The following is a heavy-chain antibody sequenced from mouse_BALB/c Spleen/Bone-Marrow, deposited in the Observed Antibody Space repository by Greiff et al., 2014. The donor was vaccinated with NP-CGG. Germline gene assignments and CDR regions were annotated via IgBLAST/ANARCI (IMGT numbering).Heavy chain of an antibody. J-gene: IGHJ3*01. CDR2: IYPGDGDT. V-gene: IGHV1-87*01. Sequence: QVQLQQPGAELARPGASVKLSCKASGYTFTSYWMQCVKQRPGQGLEWIGAIYPGDGDTRYTQKFKGKATLTADKSSSTAYMQLSSLASEDSAVYYCARDGNYPAWFAYWGQGTLVTVSA. D-gene: IGHD2-1*01. CDR1: GYTFTSYW. CDR3: ARDGNYPAWFAY.